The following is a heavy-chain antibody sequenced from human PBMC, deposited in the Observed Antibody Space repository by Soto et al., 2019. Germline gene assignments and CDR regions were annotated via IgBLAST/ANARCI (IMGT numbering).Heavy chain of an antibody. Sequence: LRLSCATSGFTFSSYSMNWVRQAPGKGLEWVSSISSSSSYIYYADSVKGRFTISRDNAKNSLYLQMNSLRAEDTAVYYCARDLPDSSSWYVYYYYYMDVWGKGTTVTVSS. J-gene: IGHJ6*03. CDR2: ISSSSSYI. D-gene: IGHD6-13*01. CDR1: GFTFSSYS. V-gene: IGHV3-21*01. CDR3: ARDLPDSSSWYVYYYYYMDV.